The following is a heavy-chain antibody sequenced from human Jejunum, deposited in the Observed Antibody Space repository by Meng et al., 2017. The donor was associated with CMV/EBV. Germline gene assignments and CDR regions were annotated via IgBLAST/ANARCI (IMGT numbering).Heavy chain of an antibody. CDR3: ARGLGTEFYSPPYY. CDR2: INSDGIAT. D-gene: IGHD4-11*01. CDR1: GFTLRGYW. Sequence: GFTLRGYWMRWVRQAPGQGLVWVSRINSDGIATNYADSVKGRFTISRDNAKNTLFLQMDGLRAEDTALYYCARGLGTEFYSPPYYWSQGTLVTVSS. J-gene: IGHJ4*02. V-gene: IGHV3-74*01.